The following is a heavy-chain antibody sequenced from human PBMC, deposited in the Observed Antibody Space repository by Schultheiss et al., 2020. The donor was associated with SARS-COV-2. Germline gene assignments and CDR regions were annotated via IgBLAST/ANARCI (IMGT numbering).Heavy chain of an antibody. CDR3: ARRVGATSDAFDI. V-gene: IGHV4-59*01. Sequence: SETLSLTFTVSGGSISSYYWSWIRQPPGKGLEWIGYIYYSGSTNYNPSLKSRVTISVDTSKNQFSLKLSSVTAADTAVYYCARRVGATSDAFDIWGQGTMVTVSS. CDR2: IYYSGST. D-gene: IGHD1-26*01. CDR1: GGSISSYY. J-gene: IGHJ3*02.